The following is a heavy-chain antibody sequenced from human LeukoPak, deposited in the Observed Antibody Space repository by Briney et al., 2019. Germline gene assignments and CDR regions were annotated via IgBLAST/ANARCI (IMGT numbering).Heavy chain of an antibody. CDR3: ARDESGYHDY. CDR1: GFTFSTYG. D-gene: IGHD5-12*01. V-gene: IGHV3-23*01. CDR2: ISGSGGST. Sequence: GGSLRLSCAASGFTFSTYGMHWVRQAPGKGLEWVSAISGSGGSTYYADSVKGRFTISRDNSKNTLYLQMNSLRAEDTAVYYCARDESGYHDYWGQGTLVTVSS. J-gene: IGHJ4*02.